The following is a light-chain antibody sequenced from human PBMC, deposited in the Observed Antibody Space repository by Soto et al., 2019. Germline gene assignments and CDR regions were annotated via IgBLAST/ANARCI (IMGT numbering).Light chain of an antibody. Sequence: IQMPQSPTTLSAPLGDRVTITCRASQPISSWLAWYHQKPGKAPKLLIYAASSFQSGVPSRFSGSGSGTEFTLTISSLQPDDFATYYCQQYNSYSQTFGQGTKVDIK. J-gene: IGKJ1*01. CDR2: AAS. CDR1: QPISSW. V-gene: IGKV1-5*01. CDR3: QQYNSYSQT.